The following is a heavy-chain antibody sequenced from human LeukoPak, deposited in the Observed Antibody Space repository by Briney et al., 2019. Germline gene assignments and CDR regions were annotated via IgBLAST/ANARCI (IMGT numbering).Heavy chain of an antibody. Sequence: PSETLSLTCAVYGGSFSGYYWSWVRQPPGKGLEWIGEINHSGSTNYNPSLKSRVTISVDTSKNQFSLKLSSVTAADTAVYYCARFNGATDAFDIWGQGTMVTVSS. J-gene: IGHJ3*02. CDR1: GGSFSGYY. D-gene: IGHD1-26*01. V-gene: IGHV4-34*01. CDR2: INHSGST. CDR3: ARFNGATDAFDI.